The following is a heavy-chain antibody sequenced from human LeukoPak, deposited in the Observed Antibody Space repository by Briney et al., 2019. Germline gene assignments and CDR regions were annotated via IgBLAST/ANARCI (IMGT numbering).Heavy chain of an antibody. CDR1: GFTFSSLW. CDR2: INQDGSQK. J-gene: IGHJ4*02. D-gene: IGHD3-16*01. CDR3: ARDPGGKTVPGY. V-gene: IGHV3-7*05. Sequence: GGSLRLSCAASGFTFSSLWMSWVRQAPGKGPEWVANINQDGSQKYYVDSVKGRFTISRDNAKNSLYLHMNSLRAEDSALYYCARDPGGKTVPGYWGQGTLVTVSS.